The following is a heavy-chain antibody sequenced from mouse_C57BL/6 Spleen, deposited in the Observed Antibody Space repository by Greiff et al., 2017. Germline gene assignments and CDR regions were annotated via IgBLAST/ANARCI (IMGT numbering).Heavy chain of an antibody. J-gene: IGHJ2*01. D-gene: IGHD1-1*02. V-gene: IGHV2-3*01. CDR2: ILGAGST. CDR1: GFSLTSYG. CDR3: AKYGAHYCDY. Sequence: VQLQESGPGLVAPSPRLSITCTVSGFSLTSYGVSWVRPPPGKGLEWLGVILGAGSTNYHSALISRLSISKDNSKTHVFLKLNSLRTHDTATYYCAKYGAHYCDYWGQGTTLTESS.